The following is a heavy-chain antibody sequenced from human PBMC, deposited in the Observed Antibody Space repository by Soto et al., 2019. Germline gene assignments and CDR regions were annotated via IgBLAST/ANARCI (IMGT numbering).Heavy chain of an antibody. J-gene: IGHJ6*02. Sequence: GGSLRLSCAASGFTFSSYGMHWVRQAPGKGLEWVAVISYDGSNKYYADSVKGRFTISRDNSKNTLYLQMNSLRAEDTAVYYCAKDIRKDYAYYYYGMDVWGQGTTVTVSS. CDR2: ISYDGSNK. V-gene: IGHV3-30*18. CDR1: GFTFSSYG. CDR3: AKDIRKDYAYYYYGMDV. D-gene: IGHD2-2*01.